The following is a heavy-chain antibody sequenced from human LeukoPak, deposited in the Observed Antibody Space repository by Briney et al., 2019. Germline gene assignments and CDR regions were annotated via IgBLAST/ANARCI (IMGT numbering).Heavy chain of an antibody. Sequence: SETLSLTCTVSGGSISSYYWSWIRQHPGKGLEWIGYIYYSGSTYYNPSLKSRVTISVDTSKNQFSLKLSSVTAADTAVYYCASSYDSSGYVYWGQGTLVTVSS. CDR2: IYYSGST. V-gene: IGHV4-59*06. CDR3: ASSYDSSGYVY. D-gene: IGHD3-22*01. CDR1: GGSISSYY. J-gene: IGHJ4*02.